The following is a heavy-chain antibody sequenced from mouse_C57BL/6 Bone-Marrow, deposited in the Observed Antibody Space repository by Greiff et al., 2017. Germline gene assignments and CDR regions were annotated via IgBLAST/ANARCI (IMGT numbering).Heavy chain of an antibody. V-gene: IGHV1-82*01. Sequence: QVQLQQSGPELVKPGASVKISCKASGYAFSSSWMNWVKQRPGKGLEWIGRIYPGDGDTNYNGKFKGKATLTADKSSSTAYMQLSSLTSEDSAVYFWARGYYYGSSRHFDYRGQGTTLTVSS. J-gene: IGHJ2*01. CDR2: IYPGDGDT. D-gene: IGHD1-1*01. CDR1: GYAFSSSW. CDR3: ARGYYYGSSRHFDY.